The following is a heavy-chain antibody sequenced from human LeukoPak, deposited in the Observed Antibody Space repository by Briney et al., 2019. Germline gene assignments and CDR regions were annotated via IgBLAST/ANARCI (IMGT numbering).Heavy chain of an antibody. J-gene: IGHJ3*02. CDR2: IYSGGTT. V-gene: IGHV3-66*02. D-gene: IGHD1-14*01. CDR3: ERVHRFVDSFDI. Sequence: GGSLRLSCAASGFTVSSNYMSWVRQPPGKGLEWVSVIYSGGTTNYAASVKGRFTIPRDNSKNTFHLQMNSLRAGETALYYCERVHRFVDSFDIWGQGTMVTVSS. CDR1: GFTVSSNY.